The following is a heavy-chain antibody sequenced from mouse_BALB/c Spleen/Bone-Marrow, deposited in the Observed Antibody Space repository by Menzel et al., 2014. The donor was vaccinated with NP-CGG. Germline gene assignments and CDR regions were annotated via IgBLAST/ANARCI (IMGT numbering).Heavy chain of an antibody. Sequence: EVKVVESGGDLVKPGGSLKLSCAASGFTFSNYDMSWGRQTPEKRLEWVATISSGGYYSYYPDSVKGRFTISRDNAKNTLYPQMSSLRSEDTAMYYCATGDYGAWFACWGQGTLVTVSA. J-gene: IGHJ3*01. CDR2: ISSGGYYS. D-gene: IGHD2-4*01. CDR3: ATGDYGAWFAC. V-gene: IGHV5-9-1*01. CDR1: GFTFSNYD.